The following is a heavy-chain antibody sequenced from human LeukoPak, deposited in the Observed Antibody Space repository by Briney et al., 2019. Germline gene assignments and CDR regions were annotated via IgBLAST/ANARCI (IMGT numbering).Heavy chain of an antibody. D-gene: IGHD1-14*01. CDR1: GFTFSSYW. J-gene: IGHJ6*02. V-gene: IGHV3-7*03. Sequence: GGSLRLSCAASGFTFSSYWMSWVRQAPGKGLEWVANIKQDGSEEYYVDSVKGRFTISRDNAKNSLYLQMNSLRAEDTAVYYCARGPEPSHYWYYGMDVWGQGTTVTVSS. CDR3: ARGPEPSHYWYYGMDV. CDR2: IKQDGSEE.